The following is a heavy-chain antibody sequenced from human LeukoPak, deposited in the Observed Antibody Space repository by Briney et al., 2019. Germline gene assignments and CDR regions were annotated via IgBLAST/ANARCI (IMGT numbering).Heavy chain of an antibody. J-gene: IGHJ4*02. Sequence: SVKLSCKASGGTFSSYAISWVRQAPGQGLEWMGGIIPIFGTANYAQKFQGRVTITADESTSTAYMELSSLRSEDTAVYYCASDPSVLRYFDWPDYFDYWGQGTLVTVSS. V-gene: IGHV1-69*13. CDR3: ASDPSVLRYFDWPDYFDY. D-gene: IGHD3-9*01. CDR1: GGTFSSYA. CDR2: IIPIFGTA.